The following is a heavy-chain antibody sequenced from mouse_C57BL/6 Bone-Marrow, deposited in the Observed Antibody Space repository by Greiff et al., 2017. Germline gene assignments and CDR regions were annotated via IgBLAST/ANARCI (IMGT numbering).Heavy chain of an antibody. D-gene: IGHD1-1*01. Sequence: VQLQQPGAELVRPGSSVKLSCKASGYTFTSYWMHWVKQRPIQGLAWIGNIDPSDSETHYNQKFKDKATLTVDKSSSTAYMQLSSLTSEDSAVYYDARDRYYYGSSLWYFDVWGTGTTVTVSS. CDR2: IDPSDSET. V-gene: IGHV1-52*01. CDR1: GYTFTSYW. J-gene: IGHJ1*03. CDR3: ARDRYYYGSSLWYFDV.